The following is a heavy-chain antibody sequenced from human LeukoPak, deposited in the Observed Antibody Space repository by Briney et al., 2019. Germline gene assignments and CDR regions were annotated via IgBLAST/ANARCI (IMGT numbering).Heavy chain of an antibody. D-gene: IGHD3-22*01. Sequence: GGSLRLSCAASGFTFSSYGMHWVRQAPGKGLEWVAVIWYDGSNKYYADSVKGRFTISRDNSKNTLYLQMNSLRAEDTAVYYCARSPYDSSGAYYYYGMDVWGQGTTVTVSS. CDR3: ARSPYDSSGAYYYYGMDV. V-gene: IGHV3-33*01. CDR1: GFTFSSYG. CDR2: IWYDGSNK. J-gene: IGHJ6*02.